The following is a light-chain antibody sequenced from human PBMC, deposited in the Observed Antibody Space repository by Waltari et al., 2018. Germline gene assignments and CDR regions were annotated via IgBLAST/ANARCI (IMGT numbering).Light chain of an antibody. CDR1: QSVGRS. J-gene: IGKJ1*01. CDR2: DTF. CDR3: QKYERLPAT. Sequence: EVVLTQSPGTLSLSTGERATLSCRASQSVGRSLVWYQQKPGQAPRLLIYDTFRRAAGMPDRCSGSGSETDFSLTISRLEPEDSAVYYCQKYERLPATFGQGTKVEIQ. V-gene: IGKV3-20*01.